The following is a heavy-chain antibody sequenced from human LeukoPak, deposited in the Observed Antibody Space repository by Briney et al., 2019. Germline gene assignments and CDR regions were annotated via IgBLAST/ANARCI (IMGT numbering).Heavy chain of an antibody. V-gene: IGHV3-53*01. CDR1: GFTVSTNY. D-gene: IGHD3-22*01. J-gene: IGHJ4*02. CDR2: IYSGGSI. CDR3: AKNSDSSGTYFDH. Sequence: GGSLRLSCAASGFTVSTNYMSWVRQAPGKGLELVSIIYSGGSIYYADSVKGRFTISRDSFKNSLYLQMNSLRAEDTALYYCAKNSDSSGTYFDHWGQGTLVTVSS.